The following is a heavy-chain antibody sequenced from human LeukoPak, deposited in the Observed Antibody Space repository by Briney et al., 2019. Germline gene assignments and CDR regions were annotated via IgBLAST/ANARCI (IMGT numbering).Heavy chain of an antibody. D-gene: IGHD3-9*01. CDR3: ARDGTPHDILTGPTGSDAFDI. V-gene: IGHV4-30-4*01. CDR1: GGPISSGDYY. J-gene: IGHJ3*02. CDR2: IYYSGST. Sequence: SETLSLTCTVSGGPISSGDYYWSWIRQPPGKGLEWIGYIYYSGSTYYNPSLRSRVTISVDTSKNQFSLKLSSVTAADTAVYYCARDGTPHDILTGPTGSDAFDIWGQGTMVTVSS.